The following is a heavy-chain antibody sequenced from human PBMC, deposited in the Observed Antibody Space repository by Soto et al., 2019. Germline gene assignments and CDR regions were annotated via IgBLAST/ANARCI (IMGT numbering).Heavy chain of an antibody. J-gene: IGHJ1*01. CDR1: GFTFDDYA. CDR2: INWNSGSI. Sequence: AGGSLRLSCAASGFTFDDYAMHWVRQVPGKGLEWVSGINWNSGSIGYADSVKGRFAISRDNAENSLHLQMNSLRAEDTAFYYCVKDESINWYSGHFRHWGQGTLVTVSS. CDR3: VKDESINWYSGHFRH. V-gene: IGHV3-9*01. D-gene: IGHD6-13*01.